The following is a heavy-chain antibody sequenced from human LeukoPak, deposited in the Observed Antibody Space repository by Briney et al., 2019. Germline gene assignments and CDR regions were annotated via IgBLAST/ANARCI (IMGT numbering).Heavy chain of an antibody. CDR1: GFTFSSYD. CDR3: AKEGGSYPYYFDY. Sequence: GGSLRLSCAASGFTFSSYDMHWVRQAPGKGLEWVAVISYDGSNKYYADSVKGRFTISRDNSKNTLYLQMNSLRAEDTAVYYCAKEGGSYPYYFDYWGQGTLVTVSS. V-gene: IGHV3-30*18. J-gene: IGHJ4*02. CDR2: ISYDGSNK. D-gene: IGHD1-26*01.